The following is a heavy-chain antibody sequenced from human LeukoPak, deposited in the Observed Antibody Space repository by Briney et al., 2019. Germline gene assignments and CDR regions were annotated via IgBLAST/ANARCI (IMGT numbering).Heavy chain of an antibody. CDR1: GFTFSSYA. CDR3: AKGVDYGDSPGDAFDI. Sequence: GGSLRLSCAAAGFTFSSYAMSWVRQAPGKGLDWVSAISGSGGSTYYADSVKGRFTISRGNSKNTLYLQMNSLRAEDTAVYYCAKGVDYGDSPGDAFDIWGQGTMVTVSS. J-gene: IGHJ3*02. D-gene: IGHD4-17*01. CDR2: ISGSGGST. V-gene: IGHV3-23*01.